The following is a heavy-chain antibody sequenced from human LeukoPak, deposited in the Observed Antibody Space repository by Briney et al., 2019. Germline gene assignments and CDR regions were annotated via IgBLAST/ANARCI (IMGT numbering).Heavy chain of an antibody. D-gene: IGHD2-15*01. J-gene: IGHJ6*02. V-gene: IGHV3-43*01. CDR3: ARAIIVVVGATRYYYYYGMDV. Sequence: GGSLRLSCAASGFTFDDYTMHWVRQAPGKGLEWVSLITWNAAGTYYADPVKGRFTISRDNSKNFLYLQMSGLRTEDTALYYCARAIIVVVGATRYYYYYGMDVWGQGTTVTVSS. CDR1: GFTFDDYT. CDR2: ITWNAAGT.